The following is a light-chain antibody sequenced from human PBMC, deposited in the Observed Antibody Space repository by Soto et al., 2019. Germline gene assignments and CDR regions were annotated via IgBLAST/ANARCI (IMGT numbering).Light chain of an antibody. J-gene: IGKJ5*01. Sequence: EIVLTHSPGTLSLSPGEIATLSCRASQSLSNNYLAWYQQKPGQAPRIVIYGASSRATGIPDRFSASGSGTDFTLTISSLQPEDFATYYCQQSYSTLITFGQGTRLEIK. CDR1: QSLSNNY. CDR3: QQSYSTLIT. CDR2: GAS. V-gene: IGKV3-20*01.